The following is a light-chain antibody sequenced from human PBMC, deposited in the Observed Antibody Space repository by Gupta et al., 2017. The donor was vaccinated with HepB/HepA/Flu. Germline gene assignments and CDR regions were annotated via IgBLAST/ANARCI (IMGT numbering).Light chain of an antibody. Sequence: QSVLTQPPSASGTPGQRVPISCSESSSNIGINTVNWDQQPPGTAPKLLIYNNNQRPSGVPDRFSGSKSGTSASLAISGLQSEEEADYYCAAWDDSLNGLFGGGTKLTVL. J-gene: IGLJ2*01. CDR2: NNN. V-gene: IGLV1-44*01. CDR3: AAWDDSLNGL. CDR1: SSNIGINT.